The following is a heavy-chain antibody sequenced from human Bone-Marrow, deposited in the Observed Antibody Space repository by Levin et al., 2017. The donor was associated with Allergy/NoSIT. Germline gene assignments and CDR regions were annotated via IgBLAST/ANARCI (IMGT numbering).Heavy chain of an antibody. J-gene: IGHJ6*02. CDR2: ISWNSGSI. Sequence: SLKISCAASGFTFDDYAMHWVRQAPGKGLEWVSGISWNSGSIGYADSVKGRFTISRDNAKNSLYLQMNSLRAEDTALYYCAKEGGYQYYYYYGMDVWGQGTTVTVSS. V-gene: IGHV3-9*01. CDR1: GFTFDDYA. D-gene: IGHD3-22*01. CDR3: AKEGGYQYYYYYGMDV.